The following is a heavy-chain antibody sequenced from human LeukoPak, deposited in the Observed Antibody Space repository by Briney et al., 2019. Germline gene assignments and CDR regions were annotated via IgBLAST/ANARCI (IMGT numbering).Heavy chain of an antibody. J-gene: IGHJ5*02. CDR3: ARGIFGVVIQDNWFDP. Sequence: PSETLSLTCTVSGGSISSYYWGWIRQPPGKGLEWIGYIYYSGSTNYNPSLKSRVTISVDTSKNQFSLKLSSVTAADTAVYYCARGIFGVVIQDNWFDPWGQGTLVTVSS. CDR2: IYYSGST. V-gene: IGHV4-59*01. CDR1: GGSISSYY. D-gene: IGHD3-3*01.